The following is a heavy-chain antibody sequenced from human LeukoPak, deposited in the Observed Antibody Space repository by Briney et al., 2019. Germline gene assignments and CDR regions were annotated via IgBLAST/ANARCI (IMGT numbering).Heavy chain of an antibody. CDR1: GFTFSSYS. J-gene: IGHJ4*02. D-gene: IGHD3-16*01. Sequence: GGSLRLSCAASGFTFSSYSMNWVRQAPGKGVEWVSSISSSSSYISYADSVKGPFTISRDNANISLYLQMNSLRAEDTAVYYCARGGGSFDYWGQGTLVTVSS. CDR3: ARGGGSFDY. CDR2: ISSSSSYI. V-gene: IGHV3-21*01.